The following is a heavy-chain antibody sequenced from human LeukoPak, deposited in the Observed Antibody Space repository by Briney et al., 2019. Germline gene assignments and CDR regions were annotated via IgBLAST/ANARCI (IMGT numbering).Heavy chain of an antibody. Sequence: GASVKVSCKASGYTFTGYYMHWVRQAPGQGLEWMGWINPNSGGTNCAQKFQGRVTMTRDTSISTAYMELRSLGSDDTAVYYCARQGYSGHSQGAADYWGQGTLVTVSS. J-gene: IGHJ4*02. V-gene: IGHV1-2*02. D-gene: IGHD4-23*01. CDR1: GYTFTGYY. CDR3: ARQGYSGHSQGAADY. CDR2: INPNSGGT.